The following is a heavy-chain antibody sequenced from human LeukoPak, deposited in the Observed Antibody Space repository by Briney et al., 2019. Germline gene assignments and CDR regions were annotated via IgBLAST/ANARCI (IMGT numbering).Heavy chain of an antibody. Sequence: GGSLRLSCEASGFTFSDYWMSWVRQAPGKGLEWVANIKKDGRDKYYVDSVKGRFIVSRDNAKKSLYLQMNSLRVEDTAVYYCLQYDSGNTWGQGTLVTVSS. CDR3: LQYDSGNT. J-gene: IGHJ5*02. CDR1: GFTFSDYW. D-gene: IGHD3-10*01. V-gene: IGHV3-7*01. CDR2: IKKDGRDK.